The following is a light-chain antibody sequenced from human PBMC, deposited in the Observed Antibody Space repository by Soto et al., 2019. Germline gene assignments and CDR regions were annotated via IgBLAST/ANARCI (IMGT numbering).Light chain of an antibody. Sequence: QSALAQPPSASGSPGQSVTITCTGTNSDVGTYNYVSWYQHHPGKAPKFMISEVSNRPSGVSHRFSGSRSGNTASLTISGLQAEDEADYYCSSYTSNTTPVFGGGTKLTVL. J-gene: IGLJ2*01. CDR1: NSDVGTYNY. V-gene: IGLV2-14*01. CDR2: EVS. CDR3: SSYTSNTTPV.